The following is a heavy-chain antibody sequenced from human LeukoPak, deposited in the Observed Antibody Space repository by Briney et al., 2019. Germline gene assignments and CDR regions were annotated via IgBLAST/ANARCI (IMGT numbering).Heavy chain of an antibody. J-gene: IGHJ3*02. CDR1: GLTLSRYW. CDR2: IKEDGSEK. Sequence: GGSLRLSCAVSGLTLSRYWMTWVRQAPGKGLEWVANIKEDGSEKYYVDSVKGRFTISRDNAKNSLYLQMNSLRAEDTAVYYCAKDLTYGDYAGGDAFDIWGQGTMVTVSS. CDR3: AKDLTYGDYAGGDAFDI. V-gene: IGHV3-7*03. D-gene: IGHD4-17*01.